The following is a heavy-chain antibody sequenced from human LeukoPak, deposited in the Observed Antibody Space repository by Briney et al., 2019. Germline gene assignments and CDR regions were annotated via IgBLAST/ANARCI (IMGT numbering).Heavy chain of an antibody. CDR2: ISGSGTTI. V-gene: IGHV3-11*01. CDR1: GFTFSDYY. D-gene: IGHD3/OR15-3a*01. Sequence: GGSLRLSCAASGFTFSDYYMSWIRQAPGKGLEWLSYISGSGTTIYYADSVKGRFTISRDNAKNLLYLQMTSLRADDTAMYYCAGSWTSLDAFDIWGQGTMVTVSS. CDR3: AGSWTSLDAFDI. J-gene: IGHJ3*02.